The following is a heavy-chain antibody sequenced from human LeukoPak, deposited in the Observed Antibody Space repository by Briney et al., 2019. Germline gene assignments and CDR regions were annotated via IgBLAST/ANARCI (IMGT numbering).Heavy chain of an antibody. CDR2: ISTDGSTI. J-gene: IGHJ4*02. D-gene: IGHD1-26*01. CDR3: VSTSYSGSKGDY. Sequence: PGESLRLSCAASGFTFSNCWMHWVRQAPGKGLLWVSRISTDGSTIHYADSVKGRFTISRDNAKNTLFLQMNSLRAVDTAVYYCVSTSYSGSKGDYWGQGALVTVSS. CDR1: GFTFSNCW. V-gene: IGHV3-74*01.